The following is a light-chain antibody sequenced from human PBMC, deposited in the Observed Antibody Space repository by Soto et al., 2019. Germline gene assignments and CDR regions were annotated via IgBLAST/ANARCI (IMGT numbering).Light chain of an antibody. CDR2: STN. Sequence: QSVLTQPPSASGTPGQRVTISCSGSTSNIGSNTVNWYQQLPGTAPKLLIYSTNQRPSGVPDRFSGSRSGTSASLAISGLQSEDEADYYCAAWDDSLNGSYVFGTGTKLTV. CDR1: TSNIGSNT. V-gene: IGLV1-44*01. J-gene: IGLJ1*01. CDR3: AAWDDSLNGSYV.